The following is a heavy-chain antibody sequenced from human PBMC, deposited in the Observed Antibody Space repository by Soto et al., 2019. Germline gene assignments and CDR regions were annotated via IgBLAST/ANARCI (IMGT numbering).Heavy chain of an antibody. CDR1: GVSFTSNDL. J-gene: IGHJ4*02. CDR2: IYRTGST. Sequence: SETLSLTCAFSGVSFTSNDLWTWVRQPPGQGLEWIGEIYRTGSTNYNPSLKSRVTISLDKSENQFSLKVTSLTAADTAVYYCASRDPGTSVDYWGQGTLVNVSS. CDR3: ASRDPGTSVDY. V-gene: IGHV4-4*02. D-gene: IGHD1-7*01.